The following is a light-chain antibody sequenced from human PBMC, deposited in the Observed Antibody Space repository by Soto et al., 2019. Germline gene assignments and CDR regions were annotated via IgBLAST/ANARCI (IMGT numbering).Light chain of an antibody. V-gene: IGKV3-15*01. CDR1: QSVSSN. CDR3: MQATQFPYT. J-gene: IGKJ2*01. Sequence: EIMMTQSPGTLSASPGERATLSCRASQSVSSNLAWYQQKPGQAPRLLIYAVSTRATGIPARFSGSGAGTDFTLKISRVEAEDVGVYYCMQATQFPYTFGQGTKLEIK. CDR2: AVS.